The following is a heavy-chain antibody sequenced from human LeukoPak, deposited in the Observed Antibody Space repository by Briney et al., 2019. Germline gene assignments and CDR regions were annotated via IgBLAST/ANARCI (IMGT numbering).Heavy chain of an antibody. CDR2: INHSGST. CDR1: GGSFSGYY. Sequence: SETLSLTCAVYGGSFSGYYWSWIRQPPGKGLEWIGEINHSGSTNYNPSLKSRVTISVDTSKNQFSLKLSSVTAADTAVYYCARGRDLALHFDYWGQGILVTVSS. V-gene: IGHV4-34*01. CDR3: ARGRDLALHFDY. J-gene: IGHJ4*02.